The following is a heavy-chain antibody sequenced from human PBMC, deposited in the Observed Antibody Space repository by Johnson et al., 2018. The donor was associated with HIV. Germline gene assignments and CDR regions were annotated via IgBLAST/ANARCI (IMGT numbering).Heavy chain of an antibody. CDR3: ASLSDDAFDF. J-gene: IGHJ3*01. Sequence: QVQLVESGGGVVRPGGSQRLSCAASGITSDDYGMSWVRQSPGKGLEWVVVIWYDGTNKYYADSVKGRFTIYRDNSENTLYLQMNSLKAEDTAVYYCASLSDDAFDFWGQGTMVIVSS. CDR2: IWYDGTNK. V-gene: IGHV3-33*08. CDR1: GITSDDYG.